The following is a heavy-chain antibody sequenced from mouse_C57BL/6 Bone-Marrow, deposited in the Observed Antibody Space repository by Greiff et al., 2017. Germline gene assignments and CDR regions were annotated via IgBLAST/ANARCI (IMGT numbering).Heavy chain of an antibody. J-gene: IGHJ3*01. CDR3: ALIYYDYDGPFAY. CDR1: GYTFTSYW. D-gene: IGHD2-4*01. CDR2: IHPNSGST. Sequence: QVQLQQPGAELVKPGASVKLSCKASGYTFTSYWMHWVKQRPGQGLEWIGMIHPNSGSTNYNEKFKSKATLTVDKSSSTAYMQLSSLTSEDSAVDYCALIYYDYDGPFAYWGQGTLVTVSA. V-gene: IGHV1-64*01.